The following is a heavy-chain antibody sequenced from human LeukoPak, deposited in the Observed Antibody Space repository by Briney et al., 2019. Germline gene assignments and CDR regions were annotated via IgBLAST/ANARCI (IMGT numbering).Heavy chain of an antibody. CDR2: IYSGGST. CDR1: GFTVSSNY. Sequence: PGGSLRLSCAASGFTVSSNYMSWVRQAPGKGLEWVSVIYSGGSTYYADSVKGRFTISRDNSKNTLYLQMNSLRAEDTAVYYCAKERARAVAATGDYFDYWGQGTLVTVSS. CDR3: AKERARAVAATGDYFDY. V-gene: IGHV3-53*01. D-gene: IGHD6-19*01. J-gene: IGHJ4*02.